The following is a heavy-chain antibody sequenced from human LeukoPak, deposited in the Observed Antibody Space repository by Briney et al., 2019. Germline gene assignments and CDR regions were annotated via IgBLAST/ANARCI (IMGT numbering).Heavy chain of an antibody. CDR2: ISNDGITK. V-gene: IGHV3-30-3*01. CDR1: GFTFSSYA. Sequence: PGGSLRLSCAASGFTFSSYAMSWVRQAPGKGLEWVAVISNDGITKYYADSVKGRFTISRDNSKNTLYLEMNSLTREDTAVYYCARADYCIGDCFHAAFDIWGQGTVVTVSS. CDR3: ARADYCIGDCFHAAFDI. J-gene: IGHJ3*02. D-gene: IGHD2-21*02.